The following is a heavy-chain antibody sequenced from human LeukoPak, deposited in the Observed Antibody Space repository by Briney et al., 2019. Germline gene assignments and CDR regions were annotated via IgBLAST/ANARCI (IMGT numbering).Heavy chain of an antibody. D-gene: IGHD1-26*01. J-gene: IGHJ4*02. CDR2: TFYRSKWYY. Sequence: SQTLSLTCAISGDSVSSNSAAWNWMRQSPSRGREWLGRTFYRSKWYYDYAVSVKSRITINPDTSKTQFSLQLNSVTPEDTAVYYCVREEWELLGDWGQGTLVTVSS. CDR3: VREEWELLGD. V-gene: IGHV6-1*01. CDR1: GDSVSSNSAA.